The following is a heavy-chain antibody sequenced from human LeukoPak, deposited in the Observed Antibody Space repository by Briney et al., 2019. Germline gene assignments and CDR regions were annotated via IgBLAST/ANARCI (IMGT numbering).Heavy chain of an antibody. CDR1: GFAFNYG. V-gene: IGHV3-23*01. D-gene: IGHD1-26*01. Sequence: RGSLRLSCVASGFAFNYGMNWVRQAPGKGLEWVSTISGSGDATYYAKSVKGRFTISRDNSKNTLYLEMNNLRAEDTAVYYCAKEDALKWEVVDYWGQGTLVTVSS. CDR3: AKEDALKWEVVDY. J-gene: IGHJ4*02. CDR2: ISGSGDAT.